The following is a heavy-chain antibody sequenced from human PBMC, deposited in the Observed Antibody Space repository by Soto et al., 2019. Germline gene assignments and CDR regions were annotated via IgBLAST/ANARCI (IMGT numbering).Heavy chain of an antibody. J-gene: IGHJ4*02. D-gene: IGHD2-21*02. CDR3: ARVNVTLDV. Sequence: SETLSLTCTVYGGSFSSFYWSWIRQSPGKGLEWIGEIHHGGNANYSPSLTTRATISIDTSKNRFSLELRSVTAADTAVYYCARVNVTLDVWGMGTLVTVSS. CDR2: IHHGGNA. CDR1: GGSFSSFY. V-gene: IGHV4-34*01.